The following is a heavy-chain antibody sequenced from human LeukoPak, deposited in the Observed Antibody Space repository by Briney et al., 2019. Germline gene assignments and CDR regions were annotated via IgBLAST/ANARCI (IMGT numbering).Heavy chain of an antibody. V-gene: IGHV3-48*03. CDR2: ISSSGSTI. CDR1: GFTFSSYE. Sequence: PGGSLRLSCAASGFTFSSYEMNWVRQAPGKGLEWVLYISSSGSTIYYADSVKGRFTISRDNAKNSLYLQMNSLRAEDTAVYYCARDDIAAAGTPQYYGMDVWGQGTTVTVSS. J-gene: IGHJ6*02. D-gene: IGHD6-13*01. CDR3: ARDDIAAAGTPQYYGMDV.